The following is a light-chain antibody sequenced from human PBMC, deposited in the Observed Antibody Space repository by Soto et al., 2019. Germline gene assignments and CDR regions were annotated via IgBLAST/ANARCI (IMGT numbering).Light chain of an antibody. Sequence: EIVLTQSPGTLSLSPGERATLSCRASQIVNTTSVAWYQHKPRQAPRLLIYVSSSSANVIPDRFSGSGSGTEFTLTISRLESEDFAVYYCQQYASSPMYTFGQGTKLEI. J-gene: IGKJ2*01. CDR3: QQYASSPMYT. V-gene: IGKV3-20*01. CDR1: QIVNTTS. CDR2: VSS.